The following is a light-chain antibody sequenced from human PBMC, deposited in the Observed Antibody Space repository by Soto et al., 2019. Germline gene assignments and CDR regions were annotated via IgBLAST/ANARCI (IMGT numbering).Light chain of an antibody. V-gene: IGKV3-11*01. J-gene: IGKJ5*01. Sequence: EIVLTQSPATLSLSPGERATLSFRASQSFSSYLAWYQQKPGQAPRLLIYDASKRATGIPARFSGRGSGTDFTLTISSLEHEDFAVYYCQQRSNWPPVITFGQGTRLEI. CDR2: DAS. CDR1: QSFSSY. CDR3: QQRSNWPPVIT.